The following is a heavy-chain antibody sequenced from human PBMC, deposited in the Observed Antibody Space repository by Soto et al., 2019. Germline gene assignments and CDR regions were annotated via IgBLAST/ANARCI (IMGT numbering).Heavy chain of an antibody. J-gene: IGHJ4*02. CDR3: AKDWGRWYIDD. CDR1: TLTFSANG. D-gene: IGHD3-16*01. CDR2: ISYDGNLK. V-gene: IGHV3-30*18. Sequence: GGSLRLSCTASTLTFSANGMHWVRQAPGKGLEWVAFISYDGNLKYYVDSVKGRFTISRDNSKKTLYLQMNSLRTDDTGVYYCAKDWGRWYIDDWGQGTLVTVSS.